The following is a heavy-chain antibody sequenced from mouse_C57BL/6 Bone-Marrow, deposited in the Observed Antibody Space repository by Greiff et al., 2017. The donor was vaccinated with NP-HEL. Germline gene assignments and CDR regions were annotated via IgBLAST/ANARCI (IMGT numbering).Heavy chain of an antibody. D-gene: IGHD1-1*01. CDR1: GYTFTSYW. Sequence: QVQLQQPGAELVRPGTSVKLSCKASGYTFTSYWMHWVKQRPGQGLEWIGVIDPSDSYTNYNQKFKGKATLTVDPSSSTAYMQLSSLTSEDSAVYYCARGYYGPLFAYWGQGTLVTVSA. CDR3: ARGYYGPLFAY. CDR2: IDPSDSYT. J-gene: IGHJ3*01. V-gene: IGHV1-59*01.